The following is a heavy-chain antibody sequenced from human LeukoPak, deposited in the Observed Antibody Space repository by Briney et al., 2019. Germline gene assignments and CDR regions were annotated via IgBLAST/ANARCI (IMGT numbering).Heavy chain of an antibody. CDR1: GGSFSGYY. D-gene: IGHD7-27*01. CDR2: INHSGST. Sequence: NPSETLSLTCAVYGGSFSGYYWSWIRQPPGKGLEWIGEINHSGSTNYNPSLKSRVTISVDTSKNQFSLKLSSVTAADTAVYYCARDQTGGDWFDPWGQGTLVTVSS. J-gene: IGHJ5*02. CDR3: ARDQTGGDWFDP. V-gene: IGHV4-34*01.